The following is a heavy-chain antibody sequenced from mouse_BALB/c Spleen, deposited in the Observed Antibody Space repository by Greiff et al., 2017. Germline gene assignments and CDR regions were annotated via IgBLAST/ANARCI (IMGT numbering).Heavy chain of an antibody. V-gene: IGHV1-7*01. D-gene: IGHD1-2*01. J-gene: IGHJ1*01. Sequence: VQLQQSGAELAKPGASVKMSCKASGYTFTSYWMHWVKQRPGQGLEWIGYINPSTGYTEYNQKFKDKATLTADKSSSTAYMQLSSLTSEDSAVYYCAILRLQYFDVWGAGTTVTVSS. CDR1: GYTFTSYW. CDR2: INPSTGYT. CDR3: AILRLQYFDV.